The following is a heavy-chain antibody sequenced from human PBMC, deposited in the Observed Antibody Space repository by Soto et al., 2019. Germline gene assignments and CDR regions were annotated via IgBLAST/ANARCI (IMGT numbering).Heavy chain of an antibody. D-gene: IGHD6-13*01. CDR2: INPNSGGT. J-gene: IGHJ4*02. CDR1: GYTFTGYY. Sequence: GASVKVSCKASGYTFTGYYMHWVRQAPGQGLEWMGWINPNSGGTNYAQKFQGWVTMTRDTSISTAYMELSRLRSDDTAVYYCAREATAAEEYYFDYWGQGTLVTVSS. CDR3: AREATAAEEYYFDY. V-gene: IGHV1-2*04.